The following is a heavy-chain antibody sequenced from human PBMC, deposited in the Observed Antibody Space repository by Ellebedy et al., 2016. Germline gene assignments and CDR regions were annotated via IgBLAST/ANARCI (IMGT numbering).Heavy chain of an antibody. CDR1: GFTFSSYA. J-gene: IGHJ4*02. D-gene: IGHD6-19*01. CDR2: ISYDGSNK. CDR3: ARDRERYSSGYGWFHLFDY. Sequence: GESLKISXAASGFTFSSYAMHWVRQAPGKGLEWVAVISYDGSNKYYADSVKGRFTISRDNSKNTLYLQMNSLRAEDTAVYYCARDRERYSSGYGWFHLFDYWGQGTLVTVSS. V-gene: IGHV3-30-3*01.